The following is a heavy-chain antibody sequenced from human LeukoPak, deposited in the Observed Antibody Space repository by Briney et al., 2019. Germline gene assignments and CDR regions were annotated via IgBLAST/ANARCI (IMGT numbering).Heavy chain of an antibody. CDR1: RLTFSNYV. D-gene: IGHD1-26*01. CDR3: AKGPLPDDTGSYLDH. V-gene: IGHV3-30*02. Sequence: GGSLRLSCAASRLTFSNYVMHWVRQAPGKGLEWVAFIWYHGSNKFYADSVKGRFTISRDNSKNTLYLQMNSLRTEDTAVYYCAKGPLPDDTGSYLDHWGQGTLVTVSS. CDR2: IWYHGSNK. J-gene: IGHJ4*02.